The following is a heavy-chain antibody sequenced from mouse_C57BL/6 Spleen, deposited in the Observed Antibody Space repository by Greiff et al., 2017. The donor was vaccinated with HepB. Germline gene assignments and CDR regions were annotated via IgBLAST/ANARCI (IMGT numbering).Heavy chain of an antibody. V-gene: IGHV1-53*01. CDR3: AIINDGYLYAMDY. Sequence: VQLQQPGTELVKPGASVKLSCKASGYTFTSYWMHWVKQRPGQGLEWIGNIIPSNGGTNYNEKFKSKATLTVDKSSSTAYMQLSSLTSEDSAVYYCAIINDGYLYAMDYWGQGTSVTVSS. D-gene: IGHD2-3*01. J-gene: IGHJ4*01. CDR1: GYTFTSYW. CDR2: IIPSNGGT.